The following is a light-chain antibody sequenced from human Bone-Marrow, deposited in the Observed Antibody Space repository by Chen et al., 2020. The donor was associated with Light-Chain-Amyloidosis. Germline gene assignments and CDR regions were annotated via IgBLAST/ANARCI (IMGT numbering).Light chain of an antibody. J-gene: IGKJ4*01. CDR1: LSISPY. CDR3: QQHYNIPRT. CDR2: VAS. V-gene: IGKV1-39*01. Sequence: DLQMTQSPSSLSASVGDRVTITRRASLSISPYLNWYQQKPGKVPKLLIYVASTLQSGVPSRFSGSGSGTDFTLTIGSLQPEDFATYYCQQHYNIPRTFGGGTKVEIK.